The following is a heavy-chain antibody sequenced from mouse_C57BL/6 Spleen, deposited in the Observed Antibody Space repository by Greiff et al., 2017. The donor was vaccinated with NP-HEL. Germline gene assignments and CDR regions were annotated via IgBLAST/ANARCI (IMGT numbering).Heavy chain of an antibody. CDR3: ARDYYYGSSYEGFDY. V-gene: IGHV7-1*01. D-gene: IGHD1-1*01. CDR2: SRNKANDYTT. CDR1: GFTFSDFY. Sequence: DVQLVESGGGLVQPGRSLRLSCATSGFTFSDFYMEWVRQAPGKGLEWIAASRNKANDYTTEYSAPVKGRFIVSRDTSQSILYLQMNALRAEDTAIYYCARDYYYGSSYEGFDYWGQGTTLTVSS. J-gene: IGHJ2*01.